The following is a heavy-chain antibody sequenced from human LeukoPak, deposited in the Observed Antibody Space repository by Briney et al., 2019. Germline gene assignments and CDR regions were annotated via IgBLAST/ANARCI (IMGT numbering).Heavy chain of an antibody. CDR1: GYTLTELS. Sequence: ASVKVSCKAGYTLTELSMHWVRQAPGKGLEWMGGFDPEDGETIYAQKFQGRVTMTEDTSTDTAYMELSSLRSEDTAVYYCARGEFAWIQGSYGLNVWGQGTTVTVSS. CDR2: FDPEDGET. D-gene: IGHD5-18*01. V-gene: IGHV1-24*01. CDR3: ARGEFAWIQGSYGLNV. J-gene: IGHJ6*02.